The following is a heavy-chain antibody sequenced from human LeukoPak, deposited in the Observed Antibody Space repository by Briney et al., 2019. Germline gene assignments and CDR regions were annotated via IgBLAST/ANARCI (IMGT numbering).Heavy chain of an antibody. CDR3: AKVLRGAQLWLGN. CDR1: GFTFSSYG. J-gene: IGHJ4*02. V-gene: IGHV3-30*02. CDR2: IRYDGSNK. D-gene: IGHD5-18*01. Sequence: GGSLRLSCAASGFTFSSYGMHWVRQAPGKGLEWVAFIRYDGSNKYYADSVKGRFTISRDSSKNTLYLQMNSLRAEDTAVYYCAKVLRGAQLWLGNWGQGTLVTVSS.